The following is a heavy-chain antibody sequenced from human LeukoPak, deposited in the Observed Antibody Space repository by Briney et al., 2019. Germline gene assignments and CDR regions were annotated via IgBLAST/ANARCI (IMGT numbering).Heavy chain of an antibody. CDR3: ARDAGYSYGWDTFDY. CDR1: GFTFSTYS. Sequence: TGGSLRLSCAASGFTFSTYSMDWVRQAPGKGLEWVSYISSSSTTIYYADSVKGRFTISRDNAKSSLYLQMNSLRAEDTAVYYCARDAGYSYGWDTFDYWGQGTLVTVSS. V-gene: IGHV3-48*01. J-gene: IGHJ4*02. D-gene: IGHD5-18*01. CDR2: ISSSSTTI.